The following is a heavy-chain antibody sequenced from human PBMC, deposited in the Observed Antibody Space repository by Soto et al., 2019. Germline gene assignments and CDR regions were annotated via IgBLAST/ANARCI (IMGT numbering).Heavy chain of an antibody. V-gene: IGHV3-21*01. Sequence: PGGSLRLSCAASGFIFSQYSMNWVRQAPGKGLEWVSSISSTGALMYYADSVKGRFTISRDDADNSLYLQMNSLRVEDTAVYYCARDRLARGIPVAGRIDYWGQGALVTVPQ. J-gene: IGHJ4*02. D-gene: IGHD6-19*01. CDR3: ARDRLARGIPVAGRIDY. CDR1: GFIFSQYS. CDR2: ISSTGALM.